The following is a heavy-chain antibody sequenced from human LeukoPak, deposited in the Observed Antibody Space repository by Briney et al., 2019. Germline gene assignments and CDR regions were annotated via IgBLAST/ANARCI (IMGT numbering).Heavy chain of an antibody. Sequence: QPGGSLELSCAASELTFSSYAMSWVGQPPGKGLEWVPGIIWNVGCSICAASRKGRFTISRENDKNSLYPKKNSLRAEDTALYYCARMGYRNFWSGYFDNYMDVWGMGTTVTVSS. D-gene: IGHD3-3*01. J-gene: IGHJ6*03. CDR1: ELTFSSYA. CDR3: ARMGYRNFWSGYFDNYMDV. V-gene: IGHV3-20*04. CDR2: IIWNVGCS.